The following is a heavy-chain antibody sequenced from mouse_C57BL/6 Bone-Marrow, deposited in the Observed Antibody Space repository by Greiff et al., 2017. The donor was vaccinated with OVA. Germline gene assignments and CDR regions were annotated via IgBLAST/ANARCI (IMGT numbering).Heavy chain of an antibody. CDR2: ILPGSGST. CDR1: GYTFTGYW. V-gene: IGHV1-9*01. CDR3: ARDGNRLRFYAMDY. D-gene: IGHD2-1*01. Sequence: VKVVESGAELMKPGASVKLSCKATGYTFTGYWIEWVKQRPGHGLEWIGEILPGSGSTNYNEKFKGKATFTAATSSNTAYMQLSSLTTEDSAIYYCARDGNRLRFYAMDYWGQGTSVTVSS. J-gene: IGHJ4*01.